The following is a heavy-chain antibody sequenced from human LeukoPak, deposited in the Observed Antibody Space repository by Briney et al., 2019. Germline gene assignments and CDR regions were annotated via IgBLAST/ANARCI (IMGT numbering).Heavy chain of an antibody. CDR2: INPSGGST. D-gene: IGHD1-20*01. CDR1: GYTFTSYY. CDR3: ARDKVAIGRYNWNSPQPYYYGMDV. J-gene: IGHJ6*02. Sequence: ASVKVSCKASGYTFTSYYMHWVRQAPGQGLEWMGIINPSGGSTSYAQKFQGRVTMTRDTSTSTVYMELSSLRFEDTAVYYCARDKVAIGRYNWNSPQPYYYGMDVWGQGTTVTVSS. V-gene: IGHV1-46*01.